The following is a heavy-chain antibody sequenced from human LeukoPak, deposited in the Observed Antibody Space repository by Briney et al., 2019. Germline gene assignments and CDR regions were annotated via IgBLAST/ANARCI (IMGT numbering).Heavy chain of an antibody. J-gene: IGHJ4*02. CDR2: INPNDGGT. CDR3: ARDLATNGGDY. Sequence: VASVKVSCKASGYTFTDYHMHLVRQAPGQGLEWMGWINPNDGGTNNAQKFQGRVTMARDTSINTAYMEVSRLTSDDTAVYYCARDLATNGGDYWGQGTLVTVSS. D-gene: IGHD1-14*01. CDR1: GYTFTDYH. V-gene: IGHV1-2*02.